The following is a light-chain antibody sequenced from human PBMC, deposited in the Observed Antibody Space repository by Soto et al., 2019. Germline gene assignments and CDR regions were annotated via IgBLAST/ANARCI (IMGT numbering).Light chain of an antibody. CDR1: QTIRSNY. Sequence: ETVLTQSPGTLSLSPGERATLSCRASQTIRSNYLAWYRQTPGQAPRLLIYGVSNRATGIADRFSGSGSGTYFTLIISRLEPEDFALYYCQQYCSSPWTFGQGTKVEIK. J-gene: IGKJ1*01. V-gene: IGKV3-20*01. CDR3: QQYCSSPWT. CDR2: GVS.